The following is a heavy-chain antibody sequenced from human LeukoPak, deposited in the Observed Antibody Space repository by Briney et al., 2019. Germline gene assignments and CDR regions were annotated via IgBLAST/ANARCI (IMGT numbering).Heavy chain of an antibody. V-gene: IGHV3-64D*09. Sequence: GGSLRLSCSASGFTFSSYAMHWVRQAPGKGLEYVSAMSSSGGKTCYADSMKGRVIISRDNSKNTLYLQLSSLTAEDTAVYFCVKGAESYCDSRSDYWGQGTLVTVSS. D-gene: IGHD3-22*01. CDR1: GFTFSSYA. CDR2: MSSSGGKT. CDR3: VKGAESYCDSRSDY. J-gene: IGHJ4*02.